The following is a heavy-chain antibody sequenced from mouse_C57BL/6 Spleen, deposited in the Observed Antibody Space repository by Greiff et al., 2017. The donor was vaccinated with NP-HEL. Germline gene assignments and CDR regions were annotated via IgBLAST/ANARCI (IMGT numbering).Heavy chain of an antibody. J-gene: IGHJ4*01. CDR1: GFTFSSYT. V-gene: IGHV5-9*01. CDR3: ARVNWDDYAMDY. D-gene: IGHD4-1*01. Sequence: EVKVVESGGGLVKPGGSLKLSCAASGFTFSSYTMSWVRQTPEKRLEWVATISGGGGNTYYPDSVKGRFTISRDNAKNTLYLQMSSLRSEDTALYYCARVNWDDYAMDYWGQGTSVTVSS. CDR2: ISGGGGNT.